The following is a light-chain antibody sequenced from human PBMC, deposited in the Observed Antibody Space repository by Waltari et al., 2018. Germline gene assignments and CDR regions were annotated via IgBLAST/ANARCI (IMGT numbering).Light chain of an antibody. V-gene: IGKV4-1*01. CDR2: WAS. CDR3: QQYYSTPF. Sequence: DIVMTQSPDSLPASLGPRATITCKSSQSVLYSSNNKNYLAWYEQNPGQPPKLLIYWASTRESGVPDRFSGSGSGTDFTLTISSLQAEDVAVYYCQQYYSTPFFGPGTKVDIK. CDR1: QSVLYSSNNKNY. J-gene: IGKJ3*01.